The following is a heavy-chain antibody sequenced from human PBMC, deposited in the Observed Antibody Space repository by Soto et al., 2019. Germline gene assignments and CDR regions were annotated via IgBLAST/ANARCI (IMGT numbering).Heavy chain of an antibody. CDR3: ARGQRLHYYFWSGYYTGIHYCGMDV. V-gene: IGHV1-8*01. CDR2: MNPNSGNT. Sequence: ASVKVSCKAYGYTFNSYDIHWVRQATGPGHEWMGWMNPNSGNTGYARKFQGRVTMTRNTSISTAYMELSSLRSEDTAVYYCARGQRLHYYFWSGYYTGIHYCGMDVWGQGTTVTVSS. D-gene: IGHD3-3*01. CDR1: GYTFNSYD. J-gene: IGHJ6*02.